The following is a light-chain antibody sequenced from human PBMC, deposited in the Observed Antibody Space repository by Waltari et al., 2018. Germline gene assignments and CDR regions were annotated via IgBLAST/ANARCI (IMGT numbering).Light chain of an antibody. J-gene: IGKJ1*01. Sequence: DVVMTQSPLSLPVTLGQPASISCRSSQSLVSSDGNTYFNWFLQRPGQTPRRLLYKVSNRDSGVPDRFSGSGSGTDFTLRISRVEAEDVGVYYCMQGTHWPWTFGQGTKVEIK. CDR3: MQGTHWPWT. CDR1: QSLVSSDGNTY. CDR2: KVS. V-gene: IGKV2-30*01.